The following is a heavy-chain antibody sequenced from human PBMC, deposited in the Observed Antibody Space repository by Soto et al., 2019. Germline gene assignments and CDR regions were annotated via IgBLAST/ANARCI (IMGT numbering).Heavy chain of an antibody. Sequence: SVKVSCKASGGTFSSYAISWVRQAPGQGLEWMGWINPFDGSRMFAQSFQGRVTFTRDTSTSTVYMELSGLRSDDTAVYYCSRVDPGETSPFDHWGQGTLVTVSS. D-gene: IGHD3-10*01. V-gene: IGHV1-69*10. CDR1: GGTFSSYA. J-gene: IGHJ4*02. CDR3: SRVDPGETSPFDH. CDR2: INPFDGSR.